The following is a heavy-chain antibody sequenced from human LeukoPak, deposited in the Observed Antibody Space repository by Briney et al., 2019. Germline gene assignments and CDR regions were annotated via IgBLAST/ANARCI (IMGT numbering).Heavy chain of an antibody. Sequence: GGSLRLSCAASGFTVSTYCMHRVRQAPGKGPMWVSCICPDGTVTNYADSVKARFIISRDNARNTVYLQMNSLRVKDTAVYYCAKEFHSRGYGANFDYWGQGTLVTVSS. V-gene: IGHV3-74*01. CDR2: ICPDGTVT. D-gene: IGHD3-10*01. CDR1: GFTVSTYC. CDR3: AKEFHSRGYGANFDY. J-gene: IGHJ4*02.